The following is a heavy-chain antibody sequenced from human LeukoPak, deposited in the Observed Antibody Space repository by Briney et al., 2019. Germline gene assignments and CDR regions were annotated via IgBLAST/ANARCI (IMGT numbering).Heavy chain of an antibody. CDR1: GFTVSSNY. V-gene: IGHV3-53*01. Sequence: GGSLRLSCAASGFTVSSNYMSWVRQAPGKGLEWVSVIYSGGSTYYADSVKGRFTISRDNSKNTLYLQMNSLRAEDTAVYYCATETGYSSSAFDIWGQGTMVTVSS. CDR3: ATETGYSSSAFDI. D-gene: IGHD2-15*01. CDR2: IYSGGST. J-gene: IGHJ3*02.